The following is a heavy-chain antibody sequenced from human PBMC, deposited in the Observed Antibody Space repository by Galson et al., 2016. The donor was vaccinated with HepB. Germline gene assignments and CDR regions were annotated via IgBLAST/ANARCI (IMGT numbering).Heavy chain of an antibody. CDR1: GFTFRNYA. V-gene: IGHV3-23*01. D-gene: IGHD6-19*01. J-gene: IGHJ4*02. Sequence: SLRLSCAASGFTFRNYALSWVRRAPGKGLEWVSHIDGPTPNTHYADSVGGRFSIYRDNPRDTLYLQMDSLTAEDSAIYYCTTRLSHHFDYWGQGTRVTVSS. CDR3: TTRLSHHFDY. CDR2: IDGPTPNT.